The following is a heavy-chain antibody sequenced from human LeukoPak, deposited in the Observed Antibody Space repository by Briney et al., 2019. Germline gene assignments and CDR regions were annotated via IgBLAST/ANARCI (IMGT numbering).Heavy chain of an antibody. CDR2: IAGGGDTI. CDR3: AKAGQWLANDY. J-gene: IGHJ4*02. D-gene: IGHD6-19*01. Sequence: GGSLRLSCAASGFTFETYEMNWVRQAPGKGLEWISYIAGGGDTIYYADSVKGRFTISRDNSKNTLYLQMNSLRAEDTAVYYCAKAGQWLANDYWGQGTLVTVSS. CDR1: GFTFETYE. V-gene: IGHV3-48*03.